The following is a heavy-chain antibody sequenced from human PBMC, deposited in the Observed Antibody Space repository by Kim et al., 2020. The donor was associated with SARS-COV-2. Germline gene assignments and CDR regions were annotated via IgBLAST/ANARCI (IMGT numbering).Heavy chain of an antibody. D-gene: IGHD6-13*01. CDR1: GYSFTSYW. J-gene: IGHJ6*02. CDR3: ATQIAAAGSGYYYYGMDV. Sequence: GESLKISCKGSGYSFTSYWISWVRQMPGKGLEWMGRIDPSDSYTNYSPSFQGHVTISADKSISTAYLQWSSLKASDTAMYYCATQIAAAGSGYYYYGMDVWGQGTTVTVSS. V-gene: IGHV5-10-1*01. CDR2: IDPSDSYT.